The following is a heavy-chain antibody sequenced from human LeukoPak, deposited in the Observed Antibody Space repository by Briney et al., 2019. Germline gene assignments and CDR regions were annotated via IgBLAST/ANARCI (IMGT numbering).Heavy chain of an antibody. Sequence: QPGGSLRLSCVASGFTFNRYWMIWVRQAPGKGLEWVANVNRDGNEKHYVDSVEGRFTISRDNAKNSLYLQMNTLRNEDTAVYYCVRDDGNRIGSTYFDAFDIWGRGTLVTVSS. V-gene: IGHV3-7*03. J-gene: IGHJ3*02. CDR3: VRDDGNRIGSTYFDAFDI. CDR2: VNRDGNEK. D-gene: IGHD3-22*01. CDR1: GFTFNRYW.